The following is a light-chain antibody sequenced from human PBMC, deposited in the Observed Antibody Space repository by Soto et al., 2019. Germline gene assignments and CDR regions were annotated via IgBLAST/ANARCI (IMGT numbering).Light chain of an antibody. J-gene: IGKJ2*01. CDR1: QSVSSN. Sequence: EIVMTQSPATLSVSPGERATLSCRASQSVSSNLAWYQQKPGQAPRLLIYDASHRAAGIPPRFSGSGSGTDFTLTITSLEPEDSAVYYCQQRSSWPLFAFGQGTKVEI. CDR3: QQRSSWPLFA. CDR2: DAS. V-gene: IGKV3-11*01.